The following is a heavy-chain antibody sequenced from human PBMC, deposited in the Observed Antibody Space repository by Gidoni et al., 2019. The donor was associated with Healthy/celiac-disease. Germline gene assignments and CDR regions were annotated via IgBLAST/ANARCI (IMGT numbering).Heavy chain of an antibody. CDR1: GFTVSSNY. D-gene: IGHD3-3*01. V-gene: IGHV3-53*02. CDR2: IYSGGST. J-gene: IGHJ6*02. CDR3: ASSKGRFLEWLSLGYYGMDV. Sequence: EVQLVETGGGLIQPGGSLRLSCAASGFTVSSNYMSWVRQAPGKGLEWVSVIYSGGSTYYADSVKGRFTISRDNSKNTLYLQMNSLRAEDTAVYYCASSKGRFLEWLSLGYYGMDVWGQGTTVTVSS.